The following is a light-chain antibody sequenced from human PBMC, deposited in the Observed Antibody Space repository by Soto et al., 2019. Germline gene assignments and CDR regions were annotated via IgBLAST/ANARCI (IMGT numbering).Light chain of an antibody. CDR2: GAS. CDR3: QQLNSYPRT. J-gene: IGKJ1*01. CDR1: QTIGSN. Sequence: EVVMTQSPATLSVSPGERATLSCRANQTIGSNLAWYQQKPGQAPRLLIYGASTRATGIPARFSGSGSGTEFTLTISSLQSEDFATYYCQQLNSYPRTFGQGTKVDIK. V-gene: IGKV3-15*01.